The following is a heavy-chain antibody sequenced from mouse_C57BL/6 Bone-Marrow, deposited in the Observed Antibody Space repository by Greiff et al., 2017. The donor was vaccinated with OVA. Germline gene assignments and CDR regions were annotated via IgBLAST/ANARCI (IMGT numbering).Heavy chain of an antibody. CDR1: GFTFSSYA. CDR2: ISDGGSYT. J-gene: IGHJ3*01. D-gene: IGHD2-10*02. V-gene: IGHV5-4*03. Sequence: EVKLMESGGGLVMPGGSLKLSCAASGFTFSSYAMSWVRQTPEKRLEWVATISDGGSYTYYPHNVKGRFTISRDNAKNNLYLQMSHLKSEDTAVYYCASTYGNSFAYWGRGTLVTVTA. CDR3: ASTYGNSFAY.